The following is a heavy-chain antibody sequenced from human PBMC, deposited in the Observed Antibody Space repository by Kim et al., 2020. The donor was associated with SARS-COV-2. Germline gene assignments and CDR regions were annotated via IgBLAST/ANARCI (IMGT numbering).Heavy chain of an antibody. J-gene: IGHJ4*02. CDR1: GGTFSSYA. Sequence: SVKVSCKASGGTFSSYAISWVRQAPGQGLEWMGRIIPILGIANYAQKFQDRVTITADKSTSTAYMELSSLRSEDTAVYYCAVVINPIVYYFDYWGQGTL. CDR3: AVVINPIVYYFDY. D-gene: IGHD3-22*01. V-gene: IGHV1-69*04. CDR2: IIPILGIA.